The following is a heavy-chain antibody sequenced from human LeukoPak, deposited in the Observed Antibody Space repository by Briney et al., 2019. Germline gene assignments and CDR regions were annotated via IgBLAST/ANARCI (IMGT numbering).Heavy chain of an antibody. CDR2: ISSSSSYI. Sequence: GGSLRLSCAASGFTFSSYSMNWVRQAPGKGLEWVSSISSSSSYIYYADSVKGRFTISRDNAKNSLYLQMNSLRAEDTAVYYCARAPGYNWNYDYWGQGTLVTVSS. J-gene: IGHJ4*02. CDR1: GFTFSSYS. V-gene: IGHV3-21*01. D-gene: IGHD1-20*01. CDR3: ARAPGYNWNYDY.